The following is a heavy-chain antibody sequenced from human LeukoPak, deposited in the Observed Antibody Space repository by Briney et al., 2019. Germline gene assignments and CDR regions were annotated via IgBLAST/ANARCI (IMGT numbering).Heavy chain of an antibody. CDR3: ASGSSKIYFDY. Sequence: SETLSLTCTVSGGSISSYYWSCIRQPPGKGLEWIGYIYYSGSTNYNPSLKSRVTISVDTSKNQFSLKLSSVTAADTAVYYCASGSSKIYFDYWGQGTLVTVSS. CDR1: GGSISSYY. J-gene: IGHJ4*02. D-gene: IGHD1-26*01. V-gene: IGHV4-59*01. CDR2: IYYSGST.